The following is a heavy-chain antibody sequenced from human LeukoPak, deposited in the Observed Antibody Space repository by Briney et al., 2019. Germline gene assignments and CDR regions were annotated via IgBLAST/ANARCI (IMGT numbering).Heavy chain of an antibody. CDR1: GFTVSSNH. D-gene: IGHD4-11*01. Sequence: GGSLRLSCAASGFTVSSNHMSWVRQAPGKRLEWVSVIYSGGSTYYADSVKGRFTISRDNSKNTLYLQMNSLRAEDTAVYYCARDREGTTVTIGAFDIWGQGTMVTVSS. J-gene: IGHJ3*02. CDR3: ARDREGTTVTIGAFDI. V-gene: IGHV3-53*01. CDR2: IYSGGST.